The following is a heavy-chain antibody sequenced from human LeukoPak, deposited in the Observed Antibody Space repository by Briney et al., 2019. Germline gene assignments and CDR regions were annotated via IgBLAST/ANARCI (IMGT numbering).Heavy chain of an antibody. CDR3: ARFYGQYSGTYAHDY. CDR2: IYYSGRT. D-gene: IGHD1-26*01. J-gene: IGHJ4*02. CDR1: GGSISSSSYY. V-gene: IGHV4-39*01. Sequence: SETLSLTCTVSGGSISSSSYYWGWIRQPPGKGLEWIGNIYYSGRTYYNPSLKSRVTISVDTSKNQFSLKLSSVTATDTAVYYCARFYGQYSGTYAHDYWGQGTLVTVSS.